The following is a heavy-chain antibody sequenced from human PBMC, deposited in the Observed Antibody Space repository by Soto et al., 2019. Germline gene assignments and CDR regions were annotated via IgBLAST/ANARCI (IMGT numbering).Heavy chain of an antibody. J-gene: IGHJ6*02. V-gene: IGHV3-9*01. CDR1: GFTFDDYA. CDR2: ISWNRGSI. Sequence: PGGSLRLSCAASGFTFDDYAMHWVRQAQGKGLEWVSGISWNRGSIGYADSVKGRFTISRNNAKNSLYLQMNSLRAEDTAWYYCAKDIVPYSSSCSHTYGMDVWGQGTTVTVSS. CDR3: AKDIVPYSSSCSHTYGMDV. D-gene: IGHD6-13*01.